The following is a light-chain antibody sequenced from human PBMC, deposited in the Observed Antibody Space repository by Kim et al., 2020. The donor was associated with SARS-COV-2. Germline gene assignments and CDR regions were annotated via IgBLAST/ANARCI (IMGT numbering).Light chain of an antibody. Sequence: QRVTISCSGSSSNIGNNAVNWYQQLPGKAPKLLIYYDDMLPSGVSDRFSGSKSGTSASLAISGLQSEDEADYYCAAWDDSLNGPVFGGGTQLTVL. J-gene: IGLJ2*01. CDR3: AAWDDSLNGPV. CDR2: YDD. CDR1: SSNIGNNA. V-gene: IGLV1-36*01.